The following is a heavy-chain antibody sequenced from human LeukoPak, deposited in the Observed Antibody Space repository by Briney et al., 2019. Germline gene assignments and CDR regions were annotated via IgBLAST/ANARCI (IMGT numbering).Heavy chain of an antibody. CDR1: GYTFTGYY. CDR2: ISAYNGNT. CDR3: ARDLLDAFDI. Sequence: ASVKVSCKASGYTFTGYYMHWVRQAPGQGLEWMGWISAYNGNTNYAQKLQGRVTMTTDTSTSTAYMELRSLRSDDTAVYYCARDLLDAFDIWGQGTMVTVSS. J-gene: IGHJ3*02. V-gene: IGHV1-18*04.